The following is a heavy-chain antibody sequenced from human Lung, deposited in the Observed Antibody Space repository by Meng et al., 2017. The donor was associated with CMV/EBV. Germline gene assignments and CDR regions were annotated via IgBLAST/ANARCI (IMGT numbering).Heavy chain of an antibody. CDR2: IYHSGST. CDR3: ASFPPPGKQWLVTDY. Sequence: QVRLQAAGPGLVKPWGTVSPTCAVSGCSISSSNGWSWVRQPSGKGLEWIGEIYHSGSTNYNPSLKSRVTISVDKSKNQFSLKLSSVTAADTAVYYCASFPPPGKQWLVTDYWGQGTLVTVSS. V-gene: IGHV4-4*02. CDR1: GCSISSSNG. D-gene: IGHD6-19*01. J-gene: IGHJ4*02.